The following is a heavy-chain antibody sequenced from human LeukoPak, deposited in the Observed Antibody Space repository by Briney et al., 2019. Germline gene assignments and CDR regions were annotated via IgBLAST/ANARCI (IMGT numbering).Heavy chain of an antibody. CDR3: AKDALIGRGYSYGYYDY. V-gene: IGHV3-23*01. Sequence: GGPLRLSCAASGSTFSTYAMSWVRQAPGKGLEWVSAISGNGDSTYYADSVKGRFTISRDNSKNTLYLQMNSLRAEDTAAYYCAKDALIGRGYSYGYYDYWGQGTLVTVSS. D-gene: IGHD5-18*01. CDR2: ISGNGDST. CDR1: GSTFSTYA. J-gene: IGHJ4*02.